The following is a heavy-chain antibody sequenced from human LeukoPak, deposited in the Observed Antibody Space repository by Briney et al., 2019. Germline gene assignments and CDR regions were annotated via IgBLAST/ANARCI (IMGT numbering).Heavy chain of an antibody. J-gene: IGHJ6*04. CDR3: AELGITMIGGV. D-gene: IGHD3-10*02. CDR1: GFTFSDYY. Sequence: GGSLRLSCAASGFTFSDYYMSWIRQAPGKGLEWLSHIDISGNTIHYADSVEGRFTISRDNAKNSVYLQMTSLRDEDTALYYCAELGITMIGGVWGKGTTVTISS. V-gene: IGHV3-11*04. CDR2: IDISGNTI.